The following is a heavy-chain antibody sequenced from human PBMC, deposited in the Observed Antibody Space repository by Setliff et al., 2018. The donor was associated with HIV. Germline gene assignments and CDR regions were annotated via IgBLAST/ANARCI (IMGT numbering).Heavy chain of an antibody. CDR1: GFTVSRYY. D-gene: IGHD5-18*01. CDR3: ASSGYNYGGYYMDV. V-gene: IGHV3-53*01. CDR2: IYSGGTT. Sequence: PGGSLRLSCAASGFTVSRYYMSWVRQAPGKGLEWVSIIYSGGTTYYADSVKGRFIISRHNSNNTLYLQMNSLRAEDTAVYYCASSGYNYGGYYMDVWGKGTTVTVSS. J-gene: IGHJ6*03.